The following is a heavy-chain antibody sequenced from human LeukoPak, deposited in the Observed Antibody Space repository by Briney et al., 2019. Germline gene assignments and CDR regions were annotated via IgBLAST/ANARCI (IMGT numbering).Heavy chain of an antibody. V-gene: IGHV4-39*01. CDR3: ARSRGSYCPAVHDAFDI. CDR2: IYYSGST. Sequence: SETLSLTCTVSGGSISSSSSYWGWIRQPPGRGPEWIGNIYYSGSTYYNPSLKSRVTISVDTSKNQFSLTLSSVTAGDTAVYYCARSRGSYCPAVHDAFDIWGQGTMFIVSS. CDR1: GGSISSSSSY. J-gene: IGHJ3*02. D-gene: IGHD3-10*01.